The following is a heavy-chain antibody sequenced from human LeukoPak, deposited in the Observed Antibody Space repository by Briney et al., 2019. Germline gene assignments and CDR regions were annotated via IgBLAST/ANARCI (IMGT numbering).Heavy chain of an antibody. CDR3: ARDLAMYSPDLDY. J-gene: IGHJ4*02. V-gene: IGHV1-2*02. CDR2: INPKTGVK. CDR1: GYTFTDYY. Sequence: GASVKVSCKASGYTFTDYYLHWVRQAPGHGLGRMGWINPKTGVKKYAQNFQGRVTMSRDTSISTAYMEVSRLRSDDTAVFYCARDLAMYSPDLDYWGQGTLVTVSS. D-gene: IGHD1-26*01.